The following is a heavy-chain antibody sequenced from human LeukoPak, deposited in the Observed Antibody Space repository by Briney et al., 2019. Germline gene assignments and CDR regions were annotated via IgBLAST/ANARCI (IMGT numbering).Heavy chain of an antibody. CDR2: IHASGST. CDR1: GGSISSYY. D-gene: IGHD2-21*02. V-gene: IGHV4-4*07. Sequence: SETLSLTCAVSGGSISSYYWTWIRQPAGKGPEWIGRIHASGSTNYNPSLKSRVNMSVDTSKNQFSLRLNSVTAADTAVYYCARVTDPRYNWFDPWGQGTLVTVSS. CDR3: ARVTDPRYNWFDP. J-gene: IGHJ5*02.